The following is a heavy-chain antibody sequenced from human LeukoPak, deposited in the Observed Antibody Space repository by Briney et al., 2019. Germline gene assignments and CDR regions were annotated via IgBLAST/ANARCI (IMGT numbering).Heavy chain of an antibody. CDR1: GGSISSSSYY. CDR2: IYYSGST. Sequence: SETLSLTCTVSGGSISSSSYYWGWIRQPPGKGLEWIGSIYYSGSTYYNPSLKSRVTISVDTSKNQFSLKLSSVTAADTAVYYCASENYYDSSGYTGNFDYWGQGTLVTVSS. J-gene: IGHJ4*02. V-gene: IGHV4-39*01. D-gene: IGHD3-22*01. CDR3: ASENYYDSSGYTGNFDY.